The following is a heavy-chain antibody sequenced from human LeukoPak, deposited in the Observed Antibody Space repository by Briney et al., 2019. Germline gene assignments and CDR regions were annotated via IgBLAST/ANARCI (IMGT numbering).Heavy chain of an antibody. Sequence: LSLTCAVYGGSFSGYYWSWIRQAPGKGLEWVSYISSSGSTIYYADSVKGRFTISRDNAKNSLYLQMNSLRAEDTAVYYCARDYGDDGDYWGQGTLVTVSS. J-gene: IGHJ4*02. CDR1: GGSFSGYY. CDR2: ISSSGSTI. CDR3: ARDYGDDGDY. V-gene: IGHV3-11*01. D-gene: IGHD4-17*01.